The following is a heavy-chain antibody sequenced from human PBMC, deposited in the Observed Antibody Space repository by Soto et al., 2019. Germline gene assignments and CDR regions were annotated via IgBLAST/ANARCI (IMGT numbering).Heavy chain of an antibody. D-gene: IGHD1-26*01. Sequence: QVQLVESGGGVVQPGRSLRLSCAASGFTFSSYGMHWVRQAPGKGLEWVAVIWYDGSNKYYADYVKGRFTISRDNSKNTLYLQMNSLRAEDTAVYYCAREAGYSIYYYYYYGMDVWGQGTTVTVSS. CDR1: GFTFSSYG. V-gene: IGHV3-33*01. CDR3: AREAGYSIYYYYYYGMDV. CDR2: IWYDGSNK. J-gene: IGHJ6*02.